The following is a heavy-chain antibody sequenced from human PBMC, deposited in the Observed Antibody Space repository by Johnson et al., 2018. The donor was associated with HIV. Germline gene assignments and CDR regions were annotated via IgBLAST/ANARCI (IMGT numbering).Heavy chain of an antibody. CDR3: AKGGYCTGGVCYRSVFREDDAFDI. CDR1: GFSISDSA. Sequence: QVLLVESGGVVVQPGGSLRLSCLASGFSISDSAIHWVPQAPGKGLESVAVISKDGDNEYYADSVKGRFTISRDNSKNTLYLQMNSLRAEDTAVYYCAKGGYCTGGVCYRSVFREDDAFDIWGQGTMVTVSS. J-gene: IGHJ3*02. CDR2: ISKDGDNE. V-gene: IGHV3-30-3*01. D-gene: IGHD2-8*02.